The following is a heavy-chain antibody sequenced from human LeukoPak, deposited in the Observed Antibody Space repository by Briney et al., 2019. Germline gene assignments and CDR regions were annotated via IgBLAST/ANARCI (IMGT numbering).Heavy chain of an antibody. CDR3: ARGPPSVVPAASGRDAFDI. Sequence: SETLSLTCAVYGGCFSSYYWSWMRQPPGKGLEWIGEINHSGSTNYNPSLKSRVTISVDTSKNQFSLKLSSVTAADTAVYYCARGPPSVVPAASGRDAFDIWGQGTMVTVSS. D-gene: IGHD2-2*01. CDR2: INHSGST. V-gene: IGHV4-34*01. J-gene: IGHJ3*02. CDR1: GGCFSSYY.